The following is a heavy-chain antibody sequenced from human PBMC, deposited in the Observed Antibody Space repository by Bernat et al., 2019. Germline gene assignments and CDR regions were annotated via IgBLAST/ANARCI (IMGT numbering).Heavy chain of an antibody. CDR2: ISGSGGST. CDR3: ARERKVRFLEWLLNYYYYGMDV. J-gene: IGHJ6*02. V-gene: IGHV3-23*01. D-gene: IGHD3-3*01. Sequence: EVQLLESGGGLVQPGGSLRLSCAASGFTFSSYAMSWVRQAPGKGLEWVSAISGSGGSTYYADSVKGRFTISRDNAKNSLYLQMNSLRAEDTAVYYCARERKVRFLEWLLNYYYYGMDVWGQGTTVTVSS. CDR1: GFTFSSYA.